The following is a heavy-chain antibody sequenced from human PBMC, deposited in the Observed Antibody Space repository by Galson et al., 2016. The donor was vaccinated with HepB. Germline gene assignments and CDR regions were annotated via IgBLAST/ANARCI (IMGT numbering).Heavy chain of an antibody. CDR3: VRGPFQEWLSQSFDF. V-gene: IGHV1-2*06. CDR1: GYRFTNFY. CDR2: INLYSGET. J-gene: IGHJ4*02. Sequence: SVKVSCKASGYRFTNFYMHWVRQAPGQGLQWMGRINLYSGETKSPQTFRDRVTMTRDTSISTAYLELKSLASDDTAVYYCVRGPFQEWLSQSFDFWGQGTLVAVSS. D-gene: IGHD3-3*01.